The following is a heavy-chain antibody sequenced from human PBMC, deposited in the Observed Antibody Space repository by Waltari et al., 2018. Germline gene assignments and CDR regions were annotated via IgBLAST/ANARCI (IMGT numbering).Heavy chain of an antibody. CDR1: GVTFWRDV. Sequence: EVHLLESGGGLVQPGGSLRLSCAASGVTFWRDVMNWVRQAPGKGLEWVSSISGSGGTYYADSVKGRFTVSRDNSKSTLYLQMSSLRAEDTAVYYCVKADVYGTSWLGRFDYWGQGTLVTVSS. CDR2: ISGSGGT. V-gene: IGHV3-23*01. CDR3: VKADVYGTSWLGRFDY. D-gene: IGHD6-13*01. J-gene: IGHJ4*02.